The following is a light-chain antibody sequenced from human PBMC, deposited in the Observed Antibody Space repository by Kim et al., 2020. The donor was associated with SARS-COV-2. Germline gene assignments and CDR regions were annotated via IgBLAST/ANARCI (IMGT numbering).Light chain of an antibody. Sequence: PITVSCTGTRSDVGCDNYVSWYQKHPSKAPTRISYDGIKRPSGVSARFSGSKAGNTASLTISGLQAEDEADYYCSAYTSSSTYVVFDGGTQLTVL. V-gene: IGLV2-14*04. J-gene: IGLJ2*01. CDR2: DGI. CDR3: SAYTSSSTYVV. CDR1: RSDVGCDNY.